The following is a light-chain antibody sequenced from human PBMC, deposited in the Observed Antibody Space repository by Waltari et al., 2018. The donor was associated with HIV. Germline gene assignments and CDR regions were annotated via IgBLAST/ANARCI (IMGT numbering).Light chain of an antibody. CDR2: RDN. CDR1: TSNIGSNY. J-gene: IGLJ2*01. CDR3: AAWDDSLSGSTWV. V-gene: IGLV1-47*01. Sequence: QSVLTQPSSASGTLGQRVTMSCSGSTSNIGSNYVYWYQQLPGTAPKLLIYRDNPRPSGVPDRFSGSKSGTSASLAISGLRSEDEADYYCAAWDDSLSGSTWVFGGGTTVTVL.